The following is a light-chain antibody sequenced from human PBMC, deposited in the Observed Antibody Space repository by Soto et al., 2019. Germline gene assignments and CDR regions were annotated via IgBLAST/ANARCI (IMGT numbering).Light chain of an antibody. J-gene: IGKJ2*02. CDR2: DAT. V-gene: IGKV3-20*01. CDR3: QQYGSSCT. Sequence: EIVLTQSPGTLSLSPGERATLSCRASQSVSSNYLAWYQQKSGQAPRLLIYDATSRATDVPDRFSGSGSGTDFTLTISRLEPEDFAVYYCQQYGSSCTFGQGTKLEIK. CDR1: QSVSSNY.